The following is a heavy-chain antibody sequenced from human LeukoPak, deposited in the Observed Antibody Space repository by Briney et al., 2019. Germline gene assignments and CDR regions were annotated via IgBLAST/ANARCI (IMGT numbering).Heavy chain of an antibody. Sequence: SETLSLTCAVYGGSFSGYYWSWIRQPPGKGLEWIGRIYTSGSTNYNPSLKSRVTMSVDTSKNQFSLKLSSVTAADTAVYYCARDRVITFGGVIVTNWFDPWGQGTLVTVSS. D-gene: IGHD3-16*02. J-gene: IGHJ5*02. CDR3: ARDRVITFGGVIVTNWFDP. V-gene: IGHV4-4*07. CDR1: GGSFSGYY. CDR2: IYTSGST.